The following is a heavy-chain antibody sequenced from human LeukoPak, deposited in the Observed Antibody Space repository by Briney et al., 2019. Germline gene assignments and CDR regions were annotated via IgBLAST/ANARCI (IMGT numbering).Heavy chain of an antibody. Sequence: GGSLRLSCAASGFTFRSYSMNWVRQTPGKGLEFVSAIAASWGNTYYTASAKGRFTISRDNSKNILFLQMSSLRPEDTAVYYCVKDSGSNYHIYWYFDFWGRGTLVTVSS. D-gene: IGHD1-26*01. V-gene: IGHV3-64D*09. CDR3: VKDSGSNYHIYWYFDF. CDR1: GFTFRSYS. J-gene: IGHJ2*01. CDR2: IAASWGNT.